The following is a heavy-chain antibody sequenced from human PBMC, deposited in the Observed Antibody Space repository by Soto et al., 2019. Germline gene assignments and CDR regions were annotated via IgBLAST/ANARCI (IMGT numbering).Heavy chain of an antibody. V-gene: IGHV1-69*02. CDR3: ASPMTLDAFDI. CDR1: GGTFSSYT. CDR2: IIPILGIA. J-gene: IGHJ3*02. Sequence: QVQLVQSGAEVKKPGSSVKVSCKASGGTFSSYTISWVRQAPGQGLEWMGRIIPILGIANYAQKFQDRVTITADKSTSTAYMELSSLRSEDTAVYYCASPMTLDAFDIWGQGTMVTVSS.